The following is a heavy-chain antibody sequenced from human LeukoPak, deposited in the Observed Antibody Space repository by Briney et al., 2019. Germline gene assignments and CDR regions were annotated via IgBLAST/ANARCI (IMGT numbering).Heavy chain of an antibody. Sequence: ASVKVSCKASGYTFTSYDINWVRQATGQGLEWVGWMNPNSGNTGYAQKFQGRVTMTRNTSISTAYMELSSLRSEDTAVYYCAREAKADYDFWSGYYRPENDAFDIWGQGTMVTVSS. CDR2: MNPNSGNT. J-gene: IGHJ3*02. CDR1: GYTFTSYD. D-gene: IGHD3-3*01. V-gene: IGHV1-8*01. CDR3: AREAKADYDFWSGYYRPENDAFDI.